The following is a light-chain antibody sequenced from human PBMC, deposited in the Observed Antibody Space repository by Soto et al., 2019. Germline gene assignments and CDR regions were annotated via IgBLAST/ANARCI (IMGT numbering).Light chain of an antibody. V-gene: IGKV1-27*01. Sequence: GYRVTIASRASQGISTYLAWYQQKPGKVPKLLIYAASTLLSGVPSRFSGSGSGTDFTLTISSLQPEDVATYYCQKYDTAPLTFGQGTKVDIK. J-gene: IGKJ1*01. CDR1: QGISTY. CDR2: AAS. CDR3: QKYDTAPLT.